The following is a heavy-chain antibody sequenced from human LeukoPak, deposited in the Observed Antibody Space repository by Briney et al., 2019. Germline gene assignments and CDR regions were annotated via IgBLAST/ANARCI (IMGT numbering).Heavy chain of an antibody. CDR2: INPNSGGT. Sequence: GASVKVSCKAPGYTFTGYYMHWVRQAPGQGLEWMGWINPNSGGTNYAQKFQGRVTMTRDTSISTAYMELSRLRSDDTAVYYCARGLRGGSYYYGMDVWGQGTTVTVSS. J-gene: IGHJ6*02. D-gene: IGHD1-26*01. CDR3: ARGLRGGSYYYGMDV. V-gene: IGHV1-2*02. CDR1: GYTFTGYY.